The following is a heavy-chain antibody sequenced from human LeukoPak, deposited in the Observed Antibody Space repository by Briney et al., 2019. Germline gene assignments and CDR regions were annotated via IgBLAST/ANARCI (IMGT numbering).Heavy chain of an antibody. Sequence: PGGSLRLSCAASGFPFNAYWMTWVRQAPGKGLEWVANIRQDGDTKYYVDSVKGRFTISRVNAMNSLYLQMNSLRAEDTAIYYCARSLPYGTTWYGRSDFWGQGTLVTVSS. CDR2: IRQDGDTK. V-gene: IGHV3-7*03. CDR1: GFPFNAYW. D-gene: IGHD6-13*01. J-gene: IGHJ4*02. CDR3: ARSLPYGTTWYGRSDF.